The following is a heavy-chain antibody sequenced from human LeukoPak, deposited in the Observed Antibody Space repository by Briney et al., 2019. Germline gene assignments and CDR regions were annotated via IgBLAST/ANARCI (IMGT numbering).Heavy chain of an antibody. CDR1: GSRFSSYW. J-gene: IGHJ6*02. CDR2: INPGDSDT. D-gene: IGHD6-13*01. V-gene: IGHV5-51*07. CDR3: ARHHSSSYNDGIDV. Sequence: GEPLEISCKGSGSRFSSYWIGWVHQLPGKGLEGMGIINPGDSDTRYSPPFQGQVAISADKSISTAYLQWCSLKASDTAMYYCARHHSSSYNDGIDVWGQGTTVTVFS.